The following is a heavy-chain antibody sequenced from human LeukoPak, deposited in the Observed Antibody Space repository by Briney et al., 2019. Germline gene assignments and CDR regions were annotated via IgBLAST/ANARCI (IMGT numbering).Heavy chain of an antibody. J-gene: IGHJ4*02. D-gene: IGHD6-19*01. Sequence: SETLSLTCTVSGGSISSYYWSWIRQPPGKGLEWIGYIYYSGSTNYNPSLKSRVTISVDTSKNQFSLKLSSVTAADTAVYYCARSSGWYYFDYWGQGTLVTVSS. CDR1: GGSISSYY. CDR2: IYYSGST. V-gene: IGHV4-59*01. CDR3: ARSSGWYYFDY.